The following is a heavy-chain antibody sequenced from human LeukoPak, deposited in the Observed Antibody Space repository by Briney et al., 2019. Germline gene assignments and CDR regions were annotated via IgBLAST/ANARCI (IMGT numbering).Heavy chain of an antibody. Sequence: GGSLRLSCAASGFTASSNYMSWVRQAPGKGLEWVSVIYSGGSTYYADSVKGRFTISRDNSKNTLYLQMNSLRAEDTAVYYCARGTGYRRPYFDLWGRGTLVTVSS. J-gene: IGHJ2*01. D-gene: IGHD3-9*01. V-gene: IGHV3-53*01. CDR2: IYSGGST. CDR1: GFTASSNY. CDR3: ARGTGYRRPYFDL.